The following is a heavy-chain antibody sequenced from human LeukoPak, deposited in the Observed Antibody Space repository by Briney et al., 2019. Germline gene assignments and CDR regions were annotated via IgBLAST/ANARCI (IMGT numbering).Heavy chain of an antibody. D-gene: IGHD6-6*01. Sequence: PSETLSLTCTVSGGSISSSSYYWGWIRQPPGKGLEWIGSIYYSGSTYYNPSLKSRVTISVDTFKNQFSLKLSSVTAADTAVYYCASGRPVDPWGQGTLVTVSS. V-gene: IGHV4-39*01. CDR3: ASGRPVDP. CDR1: GGSISSSSYY. J-gene: IGHJ5*02. CDR2: IYYSGST.